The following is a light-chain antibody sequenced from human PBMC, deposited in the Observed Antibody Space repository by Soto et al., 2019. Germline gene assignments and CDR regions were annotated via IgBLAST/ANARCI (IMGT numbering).Light chain of an antibody. J-gene: IGKJ4*01. CDR1: QSVSTS. Sequence: EIVLTQSPGTLSLSPGERATLSCRASQSVSTSLAWYQQKLGQAPRLLIYGASSRASGIPDRFSGSGSGTDFTLPISSLEPEDFAVYYCQQYVSSPLTFGGGTKVEIK. CDR3: QQYVSSPLT. V-gene: IGKV3-20*01. CDR2: GAS.